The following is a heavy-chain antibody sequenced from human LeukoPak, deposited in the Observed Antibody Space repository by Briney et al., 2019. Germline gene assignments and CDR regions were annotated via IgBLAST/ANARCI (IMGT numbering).Heavy chain of an antibody. J-gene: IGHJ5*02. D-gene: IGHD3-10*01. Sequence: PSETLSLTCTVSGGSISSYYRSWIRQPAGKGLEWIGRIYTSGSTNYNPSLKSRVTMSVDTSKNQFSLKLSSVTAADTAVYYCARDEVTMVRGVIIGNWFDPWGQGTLVTVSS. CDR1: GGSISSYY. V-gene: IGHV4-4*07. CDR3: ARDEVTMVRGVIIGNWFDP. CDR2: IYTSGST.